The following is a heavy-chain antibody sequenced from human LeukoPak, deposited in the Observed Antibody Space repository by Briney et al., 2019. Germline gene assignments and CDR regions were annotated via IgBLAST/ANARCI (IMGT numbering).Heavy chain of an antibody. Sequence: ASVKVSCKASGYTFTGYYMHWVRQAPGQGLEWMGRINPYSGDTNFAQKFQGRVTMTRDTSNTTAYMDLSSLTPDDTAVYFCARDQGSLTRSWYTGYWGQGTQVTVSS. CDR3: ARDQGSLTRSWYTGY. J-gene: IGHJ4*02. V-gene: IGHV1-2*06. CDR2: INPYSGDT. D-gene: IGHD6-13*01. CDR1: GYTFTGYY.